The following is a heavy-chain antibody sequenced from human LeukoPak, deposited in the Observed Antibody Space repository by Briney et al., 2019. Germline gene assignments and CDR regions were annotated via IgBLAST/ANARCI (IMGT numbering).Heavy chain of an antibody. Sequence: PGGSLRLSCAASGFTFSNYGMNWVRQAPGKGLEWVSYISSSSSSIYYADSVKGRFTISRDSAKNSLYLQMNGLRAEDTAVYYCARDPGYSFDYWGQGTLVTVSS. CDR1: GFTFSNYG. V-gene: IGHV3-48*04. CDR3: ARDPGYSFDY. J-gene: IGHJ4*02. CDR2: ISSSSSSI.